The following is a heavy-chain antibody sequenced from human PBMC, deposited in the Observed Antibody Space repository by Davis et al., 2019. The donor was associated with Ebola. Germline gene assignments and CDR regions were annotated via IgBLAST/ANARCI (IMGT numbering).Heavy chain of an antibody. CDR2: IWYDGSNK. V-gene: IGHV3-33*01. CDR1: GFTFSSYG. J-gene: IGHJ4*02. CDR3: ARDYYSSGSTAY. D-gene: IGHD6-19*01. Sequence: GESLKISCAASGFTFSSYGMHWVRQAPGKGLEWVAVIWYDGSNKYYADSVKGRFTISRDNSKNTLYLQMNSLRAEDTAVYYCARDYYSSGSTAYWGQGTLVTVSS.